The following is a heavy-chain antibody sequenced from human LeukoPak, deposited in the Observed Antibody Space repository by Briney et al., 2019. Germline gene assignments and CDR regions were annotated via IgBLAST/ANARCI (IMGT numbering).Heavy chain of an antibody. CDR2: ISGSGYLT. CDR3: VPDATKFFGD. J-gene: IGHJ4*02. Sequence: GGSLRLSCAASGFTFTNYAMSWVRQTPGKGLEWVSGISGSGYLTHYADSVKGRFTISRDNSKNTLYLQMHSLRVEDTAVYYCVPDATKFFGDWGQGTPVTVSS. V-gene: IGHV3-23*01. CDR1: GFTFTNYA. D-gene: IGHD1-26*01.